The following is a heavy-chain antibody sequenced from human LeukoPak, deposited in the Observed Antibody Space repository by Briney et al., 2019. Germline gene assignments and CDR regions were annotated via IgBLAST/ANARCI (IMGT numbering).Heavy chain of an antibody. CDR2: IYYSGST. D-gene: IGHD3-22*01. CDR1: GGSIRSSYYY. Sequence: PSETLSLTCTVSGGSIRSSYYYWSWIRQHPGKGLEWIGYIYYSGSTYYNPSLKSRVTISVDTPKNQFSLKLSSVTAADTAVYYCARDGKAYYYDSSGYYYGYYYGMDVWGQGTTVTVSS. CDR3: ARDGKAYYYDSSGYYYGYYYGMDV. V-gene: IGHV4-31*03. J-gene: IGHJ6*02.